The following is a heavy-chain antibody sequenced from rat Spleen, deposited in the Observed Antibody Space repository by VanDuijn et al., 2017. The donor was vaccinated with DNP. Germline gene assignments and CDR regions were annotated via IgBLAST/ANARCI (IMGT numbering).Heavy chain of an antibody. Sequence: EVQLVESGGGLVQPGRSLKLSCAASGFSFSDYDMAWVRQAPTTGLEWVACMSPTTRSSYYRDSVRGRFTVSRDDATSTLYLQMDSLRSEDTATYYCATGGPGNYWGQGVMVTVSS. J-gene: IGHJ2*01. CDR1: GFSFSDYD. D-gene: IGHD1-4*01. CDR2: MSPTTRSS. V-gene: IGHV5-27*01. CDR3: ATGGPGNY.